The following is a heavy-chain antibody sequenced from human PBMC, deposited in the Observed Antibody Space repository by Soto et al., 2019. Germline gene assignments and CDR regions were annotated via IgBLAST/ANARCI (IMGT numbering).Heavy chain of an antibody. D-gene: IGHD3-22*01. J-gene: IGHJ4*02. V-gene: IGHV4-30-4*01. CDR1: GGSISSGDYY. CDR2: IYYSGST. CDR3: ARVSGFYYYDSSGPIDY. Sequence: SETLSLTCTVSGGSISSGDYYWSWIRQPPGKGLEWIGYIYYSGSTYYNPSLKSRVTISVDTSKNQFSLKLSSVTAADTAVYYCARVSGFYYYDSSGPIDYWGQGTLVTVSS.